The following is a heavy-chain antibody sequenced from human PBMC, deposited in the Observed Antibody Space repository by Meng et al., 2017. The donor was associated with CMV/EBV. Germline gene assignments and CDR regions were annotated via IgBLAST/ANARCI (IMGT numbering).Heavy chain of an antibody. J-gene: IGHJ6*02. CDR2: ISYDGSNK. CDR1: GFTFSNYA. CDR3: ARDWYCSSTSCLYYYYYYGMDV. V-gene: IGHV3-30-3*01. D-gene: IGHD2-2*01. Sequence: GGSLRLSCAASGFTFSNYAIHWVRQAPGKGLEWVAVISYDGSNKYYTDSVRGRFTISRDNSKNTVYLQMNGLRAEDTAVYYCARDWYCSSTSCLYYYYYYGMDVWGQGTTVTVSS.